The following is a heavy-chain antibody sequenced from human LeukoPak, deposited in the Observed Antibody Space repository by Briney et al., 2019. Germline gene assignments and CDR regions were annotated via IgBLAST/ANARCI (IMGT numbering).Heavy chain of an antibody. D-gene: IGHD2-15*01. J-gene: IGHJ6*02. CDR1: GGFISSYY. Sequence: SETLSLTCTVSGGFISSYYWSWIRQPPGKGLEWIGYIYYSGSTNYNPSLKSRVTISVDTSKNQFSLKLSSVTAADTAVYYCARHCSGGSCYYGMDVWGQGTTVTVSS. V-gene: IGHV4-59*08. CDR2: IYYSGST. CDR3: ARHCSGGSCYYGMDV.